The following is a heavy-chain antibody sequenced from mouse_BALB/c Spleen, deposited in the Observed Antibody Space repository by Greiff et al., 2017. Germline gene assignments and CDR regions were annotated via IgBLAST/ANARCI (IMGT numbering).Heavy chain of an antibody. CDR1: GFNIKDTY. Sequence: EVKLVESGAELVKPGASVKLSCTASGFNIKDTYMHWVKQRPEQGLEWIGRIDPANGNTKYDPKFQGKATITADTSSNTAYLQLSSLTSEDTAVYYCAKANWEWGAYWGQGTLVTVSA. D-gene: IGHD4-1*01. V-gene: IGHV14-3*02. CDR3: AKANWEWGAY. CDR2: IDPANGNT. J-gene: IGHJ3*01.